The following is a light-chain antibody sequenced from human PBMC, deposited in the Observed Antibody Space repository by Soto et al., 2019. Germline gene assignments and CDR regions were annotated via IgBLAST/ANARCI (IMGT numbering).Light chain of an antibody. Sequence: QSALTQPASVSGSPGQSITISCTGTSSDVGGYNYVSWYQQHPGKAPKLMIYDVSNRPSGVSNRFSGSKSGNTASLTISWLQAEDEDEYYCSSYTSSSTLDVVFGGGTKLTVL. CDR2: DVS. CDR3: SSYTSSSTLDVV. CDR1: SSDVGGYNY. J-gene: IGLJ2*01. V-gene: IGLV2-14*01.